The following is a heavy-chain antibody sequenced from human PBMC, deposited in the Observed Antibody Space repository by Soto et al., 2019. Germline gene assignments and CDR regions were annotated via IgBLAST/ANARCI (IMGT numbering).Heavy chain of an antibody. V-gene: IGHV3-23*01. CDR2: ISGSGGST. Sequence: GGSMGLSCAASGFTFRSYAMSWVRQAPGKGLEWVSAISGSGGSTYYADSVKGRFTISRDNSKNTLYLQMNSLRAEDTAVYYSAKSWRGAGCFDPWGQRTLVTVSS. J-gene: IGHJ5*02. CDR1: GFTFRSYA. CDR3: AKSWRGAGCFDP. D-gene: IGHD3-10*01.